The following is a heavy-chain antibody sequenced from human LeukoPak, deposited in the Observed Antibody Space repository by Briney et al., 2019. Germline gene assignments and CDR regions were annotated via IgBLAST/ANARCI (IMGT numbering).Heavy chain of an antibody. CDR2: IYPGDSDT. CDR3: ARPLPRYSSSSNMPYYFDY. Sequence: GESLKISCKGSGYSFTSYWIGWVRQMPGKGLEWMGIIYPGDSDTRYSPSFQGQVTISADKSISTAYLQWSSLKASDTAMYYCARPLPRYSSSSNMPYYFDYWGQGTLVTVSS. J-gene: IGHJ4*02. CDR1: GYSFTSYW. D-gene: IGHD6-6*01. V-gene: IGHV5-51*01.